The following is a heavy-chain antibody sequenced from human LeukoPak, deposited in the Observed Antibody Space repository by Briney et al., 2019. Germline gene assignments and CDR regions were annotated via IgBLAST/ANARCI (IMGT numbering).Heavy chain of an antibody. CDR1: GGSVSSHY. J-gene: IGHJ4*02. D-gene: IGHD5-24*01. Sequence: SETLSLTCTVSGGSVSSHYWSWIRQPPGKGLEWNGYVDHRGRTNSSPSLKSRVAASVDTSKNQISLKLMSVTAADTAVYYCARGSEIERWVQFGGLDYWGLGTLVTVSS. CDR2: VDHRGRT. V-gene: IGHV4-59*02. CDR3: ARGSEIERWVQFGGLDY.